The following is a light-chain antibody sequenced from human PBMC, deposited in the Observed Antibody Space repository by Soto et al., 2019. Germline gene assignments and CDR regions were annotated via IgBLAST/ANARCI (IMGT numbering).Light chain of an antibody. CDR3: QQYGSSPFT. Sequence: IVLTQSPGTLSLSPWERATLSCRASQSLNSSYLAWYQQKPGQAPRLLIYDAPSRATGIPDRFSGSGSGTDFTLTISRLEPEDSAVYYCQQYGSSPFTFGPGTRLYLK. CDR2: DAP. CDR1: QSLNSSY. J-gene: IGKJ3*01. V-gene: IGKV3-20*01.